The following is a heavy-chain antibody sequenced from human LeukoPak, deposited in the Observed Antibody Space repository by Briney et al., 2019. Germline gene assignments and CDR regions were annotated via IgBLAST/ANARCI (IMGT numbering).Heavy chain of an antibody. J-gene: IGHJ4*02. V-gene: IGHV4-31*03. CDR3: ARDGGSGNSSY. CDR1: GGSISSGGYY. CDR2: TYYSGST. D-gene: IGHD3-10*01. Sequence: SETLSLTCTVSGGSISSGGYYWSWIRQHPGKGLEWIGYTYYSGSTYYNPSLKSRVTISVDTSKNQFSLKLSSVTAADTAVYYCARDGGSGNSSYWGQGTLVTVSS.